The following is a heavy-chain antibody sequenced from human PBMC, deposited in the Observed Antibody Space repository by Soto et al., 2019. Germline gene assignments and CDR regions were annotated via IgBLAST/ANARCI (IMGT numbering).Heavy chain of an antibody. CDR1: GGSISSSSYY. D-gene: IGHD4-17*01. V-gene: IGHV4-39*01. CDR2: IYYSGST. CDR3: ATYGDYVDY. J-gene: IGHJ4*02. Sequence: PSETLSLTCTVSGGSISSSSYYWGWIRQPPGKGLEWIGSIYYSGSTYCNPSLKSRVTISVDTSKNQFSLKLSSVTAADTAVYYCATYGDYVDYWGQGTLVTVSS.